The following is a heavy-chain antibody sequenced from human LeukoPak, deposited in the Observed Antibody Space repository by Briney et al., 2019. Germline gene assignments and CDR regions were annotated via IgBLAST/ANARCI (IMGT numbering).Heavy chain of an antibody. CDR2: ISSDGDST. D-gene: IGHD3-10*01. V-gene: IGHV3-64D*09. J-gene: IGHJ5*02. CDR1: GFTFSTYA. Sequence: GGSLTLSCSASGFTFSTYAMHGVPQAPGKKLEYVSAISSDGDSTYNAASVKGRFTISRDNSKNTLYLQMSSLRTEDTAVYYCVRSSASSGPNCFDPWGQGTLVTVSS. CDR3: VRSSASSGPNCFDP.